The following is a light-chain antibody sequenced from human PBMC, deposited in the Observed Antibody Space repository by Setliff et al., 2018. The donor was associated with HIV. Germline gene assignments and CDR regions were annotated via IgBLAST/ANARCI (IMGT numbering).Light chain of an antibody. V-gene: IGLV2-23*02. CDR1: SSDVGGYNL. Sequence: QSVLTQPASVSGSPGQSITIFCTGTSSDVGGYNLASWYQHHPDKAPKLIIYEVRERPSGVSNRFSGSKSGNTASLTISGLQAEDEADYYCCSFAGSNTYVFGPGTKVTVL. CDR3: CSFAGSNTYV. J-gene: IGLJ1*01. CDR2: EVR.